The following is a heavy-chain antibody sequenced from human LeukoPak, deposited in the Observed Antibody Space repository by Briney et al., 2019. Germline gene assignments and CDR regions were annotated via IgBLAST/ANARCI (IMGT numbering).Heavy chain of an antibody. CDR3: AKVPVNYYGMDV. D-gene: IGHD4-17*01. CDR2: IKQDGSET. CDR1: GFPFSTHW. V-gene: IGHV3-7*01. Sequence: PGGSLRLSCAASGFPFSTHWMRWVRQSPGKRLEWVANIKQDGSETYYVDSVKGRFTISRDNSKNTLYLQMNSLRAEDTAVYYCAKVPVNYYGMDVWGQGTTVTVSS. J-gene: IGHJ6*02.